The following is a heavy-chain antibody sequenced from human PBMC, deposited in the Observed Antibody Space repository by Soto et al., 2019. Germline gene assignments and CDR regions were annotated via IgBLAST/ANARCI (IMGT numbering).Heavy chain of an antibody. V-gene: IGHV1-69*02. Sequence: QVQLVQSGAEVKKPGSSVKVSCKASGGTFSSYTISWVRQAPGQGLEWMGRIIPILGIANYAQKFQGRVXIXAXXSTSTAYMELSSLRSEDTAVYYCARGGYSYGSEDYWGQGTLVTVSS. J-gene: IGHJ4*02. D-gene: IGHD5-18*01. CDR2: IIPILGIA. CDR1: GGTFSSYT. CDR3: ARGGYSYGSEDY.